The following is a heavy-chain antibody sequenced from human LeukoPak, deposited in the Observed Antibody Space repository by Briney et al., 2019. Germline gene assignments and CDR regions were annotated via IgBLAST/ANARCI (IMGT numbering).Heavy chain of an antibody. J-gene: IGHJ6*03. D-gene: IGHD6-19*01. CDR3: ARERFPSDSSGWLYYYYYYYYMDV. CDR2: INWNGGST. CDR1: GFTFDDYG. Sequence: GGSLRLSCAASGFTFDDYGMSWVRQAPGKGLEWVSGINWNGGSTGYADSVKGRFTISRDNAKNSLYLQMNSLRAEDTALYYCARERFPSDSSGWLYYYYYYYYMDVWGKGTTVTVSS. V-gene: IGHV3-20*04.